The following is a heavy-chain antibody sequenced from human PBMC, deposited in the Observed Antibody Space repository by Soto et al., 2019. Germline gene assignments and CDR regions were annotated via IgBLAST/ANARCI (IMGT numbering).Heavy chain of an antibody. CDR2: LGGNGFTT. CDR3: AKDLSPSLNFFYYMDV. CDR1: GFTFGSYA. Sequence: EVQLLESGGGLVQPGGSLRLSCVVSGFTFGSYAMSWVRQAPEKGPEWVAILGGNGFTTYYADSVKGRFTISGDKSKSTLFLQMNSLRADDTGVYYCAKDLSPSLNFFYYMDVWGRGTSVTVSS. V-gene: IGHV3-23*01. D-gene: IGHD2-2*01. J-gene: IGHJ6*03.